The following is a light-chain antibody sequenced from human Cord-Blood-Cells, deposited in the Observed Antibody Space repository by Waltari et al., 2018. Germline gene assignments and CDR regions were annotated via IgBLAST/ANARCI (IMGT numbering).Light chain of an antibody. J-gene: IGKJ5*01. CDR3: QQRSNWPPIT. CDR2: DAS. CDR1: QSVSSY. V-gene: IGKV3-11*01. Sequence: EIVFTQSPATPSLSPGEQGTPPCRASQSVSSYLAWYQQKPGQAPRLLIYDASNRATGIPARFSGSGSGTDFTLTISSLEPEDFAVYYCQQRSNWPPITFGQGTRLEIK.